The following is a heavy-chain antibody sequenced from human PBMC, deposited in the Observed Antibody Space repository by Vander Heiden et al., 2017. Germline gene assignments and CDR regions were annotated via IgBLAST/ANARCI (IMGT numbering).Heavy chain of an antibody. D-gene: IGHD6-13*01. Sequence: VQLLDPGGGSVQPGRPLRLFCAAPGFTFSSYAMRCVRQAPGKGLEWVSAISGSGGSTYYADAVKGRFTISRDNSKNTLYLQMNSLRAEDTAVYYCAKGAAAVLPFYFDYWGQGTLVTVSS. CDR2: ISGSGGST. CDR3: AKGAAAVLPFYFDY. V-gene: IGHV3-23*01. J-gene: IGHJ4*02. CDR1: GFTFSSYA.